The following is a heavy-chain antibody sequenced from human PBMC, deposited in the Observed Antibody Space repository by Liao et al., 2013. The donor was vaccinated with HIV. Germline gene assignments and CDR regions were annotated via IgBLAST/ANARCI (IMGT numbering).Heavy chain of an antibody. D-gene: IGHD6-19*01. CDR1: GASISSSGYS. CDR3: ARGGSSGWYKGEYFQH. J-gene: IGHJ1*01. CDR2: IYSGGST. V-gene: IGHV4-30-2*01. Sequence: QLQLQESGSGLVKPSQTLSLTCAVSGASISSSGYSWSWIRQPPGKGLEWIGDIYSGGSTNYNPSLKSRVTISVDTSKNQFSLKLTSVTAADTAVYYCARGGSSGWYKGEYFQHWGQGTLVTVSS.